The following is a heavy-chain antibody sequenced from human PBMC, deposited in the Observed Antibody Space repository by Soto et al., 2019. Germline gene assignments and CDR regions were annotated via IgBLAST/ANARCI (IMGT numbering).Heavy chain of an antibody. Sequence: GGSLRLSCAASGFTFSSYSMNWVRQAPGKGLEWVAVISNNRSNIYYADSVKGRFTISRDNSKNTLYLQMNSLRAEDTAVYYCARDWDSSGTSCYFDYWGQGTLVTVSS. D-gene: IGHD6-19*01. CDR1: GFTFSSYS. V-gene: IGHV3-30*03. CDR2: ISNNRSNI. J-gene: IGHJ4*02. CDR3: ARDWDSSGTSCYFDY.